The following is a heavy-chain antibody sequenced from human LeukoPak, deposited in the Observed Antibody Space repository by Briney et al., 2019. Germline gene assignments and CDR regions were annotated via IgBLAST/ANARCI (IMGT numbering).Heavy chain of an antibody. Sequence: ASVKVSCKDSGGTFSSYAISWVRQAPGQGLEWMGRIIPIFGTANYAQKFQGRVTITTDESTSTAYMELSSLRSEDTAVYYCARGVQLDYYYYYMDVWGKGTTVTVSS. J-gene: IGHJ6*03. V-gene: IGHV1-69*05. CDR3: ARGVQLDYYYYYMDV. CDR2: IIPIFGTA. D-gene: IGHD5-18*01. CDR1: GGTFSSYA.